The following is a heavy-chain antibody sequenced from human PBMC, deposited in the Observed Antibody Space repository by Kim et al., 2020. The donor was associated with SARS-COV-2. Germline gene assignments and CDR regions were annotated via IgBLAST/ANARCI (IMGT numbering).Heavy chain of an antibody. J-gene: IGHJ3*02. CDR1: GFSLSTSGVG. V-gene: IGHV2-5*02. Sequence: SGPTLVTPTQTLTLTCTFSGFSLSTSGVGVGWIRQPPGEALEWLALIYWDDDKRYSPSLKSRLIITKDTSKNQVALTMTNMDPVDTATYYCAHSPLVRRTGVPVTNYAFDIWGQGIMVSVSS. CDR2: IYWDDDK. D-gene: IGHD2-2*01. CDR3: AHSPLVRRTGVPVTNYAFDI.